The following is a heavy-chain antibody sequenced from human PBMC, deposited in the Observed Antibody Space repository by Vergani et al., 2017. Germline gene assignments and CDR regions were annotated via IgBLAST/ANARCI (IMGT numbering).Heavy chain of an antibody. J-gene: IGHJ6*03. Sequence: QVQLQESGPGLVKPSETLSLTCTVSGGSISSYYWSWIRQPPGKGLEWIGYIYYSGSTNYNPSLKSRVTISVDTSKNQFSLKLSSVTAADTAVYYCARDRSYEGEGMDVWGKGTTVTVSS. CDR1: GGSISSYY. CDR2: IYYSGST. D-gene: IGHD5-12*01. V-gene: IGHV4-59*01. CDR3: ARDRSYEGEGMDV.